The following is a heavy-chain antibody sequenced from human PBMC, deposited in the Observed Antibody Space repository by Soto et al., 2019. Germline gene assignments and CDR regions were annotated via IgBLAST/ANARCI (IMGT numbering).Heavy chain of an antibody. D-gene: IGHD2-15*01. Sequence: QVQLQESGPGLVKPSETLSLTCTVSGGSISSYYWSWIRQPPGKGLEWTGYIYYSGSTNYNPSLKSRVTISVDTSKTQFSLKLSFVTAADTAVYYCARHILYCSGGRCYSNYYYYMDVWGKGTTVTVSS. J-gene: IGHJ6*03. CDR3: ARHILYCSGGRCYSNYYYYMDV. CDR2: IYYSGST. CDR1: GGSISSYY. V-gene: IGHV4-59*08.